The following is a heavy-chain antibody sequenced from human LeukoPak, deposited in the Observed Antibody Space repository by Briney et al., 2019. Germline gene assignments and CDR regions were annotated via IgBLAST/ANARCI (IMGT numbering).Heavy chain of an antibody. CDR2: ITTKANNYAT. Sequence: GGSLRLSCATAGFTFSDYHMDWVRQASGKGLEWVGRITTKANNYATAYAASLRGRVTISRDDTKNTAYLQMKSLRTEDTVVYYCTSYKSGHYWGQGTLVTVSS. CDR3: TSYKSGHY. J-gene: IGHJ4*02. D-gene: IGHD3-3*01. CDR1: GFTFSDYH. V-gene: IGHV3-73*01.